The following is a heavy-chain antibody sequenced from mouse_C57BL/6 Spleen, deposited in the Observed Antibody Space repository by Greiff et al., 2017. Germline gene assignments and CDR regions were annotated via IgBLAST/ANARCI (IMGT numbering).Heavy chain of an antibody. CDR2: MNPSSGYT. J-gene: IGHJ2*01. CDR3: ARDYGSTFDY. V-gene: IGHV1-4*01. D-gene: IGHD1-1*01. CDR1: GYTFTSYT. Sequence: VQLQQPGAELARPGASVKMSCKASGYTFTSYTMHWVKQRPGQGLEWIGYMNPSSGYTKYNQKFKDKATLTADKSSSTAYMQLSSLTSEDSAVYYCARDYGSTFDYWGQGTTLTVSS.